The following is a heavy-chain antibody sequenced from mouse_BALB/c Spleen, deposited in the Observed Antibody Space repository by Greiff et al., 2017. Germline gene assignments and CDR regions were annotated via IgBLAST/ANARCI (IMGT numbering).Heavy chain of an antibody. V-gene: IGHV2-9*02. CDR1: GFSLTSYG. D-gene: IGHD2-14*01. CDR3: ARGGYDAY. CDR2: IWAGGST. J-gene: IGHJ3*01. Sequence: VKLVESGPGLVAPSQSLSITCTVSGFSLTSYGVHWVRQPPGKGLEWLGVIWAGGSTNYNSALMSRLSISKDNSKSQVFLKMNSLQTDDTAMYYCARGGYDAYWGQGTLVTVSA.